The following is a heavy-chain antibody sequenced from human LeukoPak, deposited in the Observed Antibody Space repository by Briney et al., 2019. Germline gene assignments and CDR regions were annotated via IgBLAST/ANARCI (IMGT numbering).Heavy chain of an antibody. V-gene: IGHV3-7*01. J-gene: IGHJ4*02. CDR1: KFIFSSYW. Sequence: GGSLRLSCAASKFIFSSYWMSWVRQAPGKGLEWVANINQDGSEKYYVDSVKGRFTISRDNAKNSLYLQMNSLRAEDTAVYYCASRYCGPNDCYYLGVFDYWGQGALVTVSS. CDR2: INQDGSEK. CDR3: ASRYCGPNDCYYLGVFDY. D-gene: IGHD2-21*01.